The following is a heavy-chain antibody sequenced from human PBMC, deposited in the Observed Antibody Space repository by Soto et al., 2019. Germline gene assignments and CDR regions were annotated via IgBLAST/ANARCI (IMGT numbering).Heavy chain of an antibody. CDR3: ARGPLGYCSSTSCYLGGYYYYGMDV. J-gene: IGHJ6*02. CDR1: GGSISSYY. V-gene: IGHV4-59*01. Sequence: PSETLSLTCTVSGGSISSYYWSWIRQPPGRGLEWIGYIYYSGSTNYNPSLKSRVTISVDTSKNQFSLKLSSVTAADTAVYYCARGPLGYCSSTSCYLGGYYYYGMDVCGQGTTVTVSS. CDR2: IYYSGST. D-gene: IGHD2-2*01.